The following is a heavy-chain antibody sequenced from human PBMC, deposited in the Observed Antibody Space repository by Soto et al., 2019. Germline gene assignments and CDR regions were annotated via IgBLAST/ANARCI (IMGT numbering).Heavy chain of an antibody. J-gene: IGHJ6*04. D-gene: IGHD3-3*01. CDR1: GFAFRSYD. V-gene: IGHV3-13*01. CDR3: ALSYDFWSGLDV. Sequence: GGSLRLSCAASGFAFRSYDMHWVRQATGKGLEWVSAIGTAGDTYYPGSVKGRFTISRENAKNSLYLQMNSLRAGDTAVYYCALSYDFWSGLDVWGKGTTVTVSS. CDR2: IGTAGDT.